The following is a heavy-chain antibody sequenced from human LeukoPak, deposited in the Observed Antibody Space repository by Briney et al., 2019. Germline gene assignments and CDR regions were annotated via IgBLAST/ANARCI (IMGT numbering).Heavy chain of an antibody. CDR1: GASISSSDYY. V-gene: IGHV4-39*01. CDR2: IYKSGSS. CDR3: ARRTHSSSLTY. Sequence: PSETLSLTCSVSGASISSSDYYWAWIRQPPGKGLEWIGCIYKSGSSYYNPSLRGRVTVSMDTSMNQFSLRLKSVTAADTATYYCARRTHSSSLTYWGQGALVTVSS. J-gene: IGHJ4*02. D-gene: IGHD6-13*01.